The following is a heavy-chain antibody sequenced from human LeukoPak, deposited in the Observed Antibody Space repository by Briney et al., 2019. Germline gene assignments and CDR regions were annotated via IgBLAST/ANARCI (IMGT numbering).Heavy chain of an antibody. CDR1: GGSISSGGYY. CDR2: IYYSGST. V-gene: IGHV4-31*03. J-gene: IGHJ4*02. D-gene: IGHD3-22*01. Sequence: PSETLSLTCTVSGGSISSGGYYWSWIRQHPGKGLEWIGYIYYSGSTYYNPSLKSRVTISVDTSKNQFSLKLSSVTAADTALYYCARFISPYYYDSSGYYFDYWGQGTLVTVSS. CDR3: ARFISPYYYDSSGYYFDY.